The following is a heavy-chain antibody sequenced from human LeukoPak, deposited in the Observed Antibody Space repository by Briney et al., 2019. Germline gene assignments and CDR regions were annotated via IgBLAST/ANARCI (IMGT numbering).Heavy chain of an antibody. Sequence: ASVKVSCKASGYTFTSHDINWVRQATGQGLEWMGWMNPNSGNTGYAQKFQGRVTMTRNTSISTAYMELSSLRSEDTAVYYCARDPVGGTNWVYFDSWGQGTLVTVSS. CDR1: GYTFTSHD. CDR2: MNPNSGNT. V-gene: IGHV1-8*01. J-gene: IGHJ4*02. CDR3: ARDPVGGTNWVYFDS. D-gene: IGHD7-27*01.